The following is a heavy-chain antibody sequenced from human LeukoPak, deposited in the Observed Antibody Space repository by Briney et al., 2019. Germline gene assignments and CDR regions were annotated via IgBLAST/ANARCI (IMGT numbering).Heavy chain of an antibody. V-gene: IGHV4-61*09. D-gene: IGHD1-7*01. Sequence: SETLSLTCTVSGGSISSVGYYWIWIRQPAGKGLEWIGHIYTSGSTNYNPSLKSRVTISVDTSKNQFSLRLSSVTAADTAVYYCARDSGTGTTFNYFDYWGQGTLVTVSS. J-gene: IGHJ4*02. CDR2: IYTSGST. CDR1: GGSISSVGYY. CDR3: ARDSGTGTTFNYFDY.